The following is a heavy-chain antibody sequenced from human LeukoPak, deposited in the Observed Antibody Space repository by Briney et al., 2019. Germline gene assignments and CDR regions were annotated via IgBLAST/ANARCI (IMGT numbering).Heavy chain of an antibody. Sequence: GASVKVSCKASGYTFTGYYMHWVRQAPGRGLEWMGWINPNSGGTNYAQKFQGRVTMTRDTSISTAYMELSRLRSDDTAVYYCARDQQQPQGLSYYYYMDVWGKGTTVTVSS. D-gene: IGHD6-13*01. CDR3: ARDQQQPQGLSYYYYMDV. V-gene: IGHV1-2*02. CDR2: INPNSGGT. J-gene: IGHJ6*03. CDR1: GYTFTGYY.